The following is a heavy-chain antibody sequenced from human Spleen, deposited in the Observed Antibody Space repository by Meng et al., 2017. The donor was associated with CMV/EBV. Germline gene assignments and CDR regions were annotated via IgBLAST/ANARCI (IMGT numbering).Heavy chain of an antibody. Sequence: ASVKVSCKASGYTFVDSFIHWVRQAPGQGLEWMGWISAYSGKTHYARKFQGRITVTRDTSTTAAYMELRNLRSDDTAVYYCARGGGLLVYWGQGTLVTVSS. CDR1: GYTFVDSF. V-gene: IGHV1-18*04. D-gene: IGHD2-15*01. J-gene: IGHJ4*02. CDR2: ISAYSGKT. CDR3: ARGGGLLVY.